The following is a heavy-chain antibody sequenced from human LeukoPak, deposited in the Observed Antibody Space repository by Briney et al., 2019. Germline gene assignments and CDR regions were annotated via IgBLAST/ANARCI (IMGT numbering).Heavy chain of an antibody. CDR3: ARQGYDILTGYIDTFDI. CDR2: ISYSGST. CDR1: GGSISSYY. Sequence: SETLSLTCTVSGGSISSYYWSWIRQPPGKGLEWIGYISYSGSTNYNPSLKSRVTISIDTSKNQFSLKLRSVTAAGTAIYYCARQGYDILTGYIDTFDIWGQGTMVTVSS. V-gene: IGHV4-59*08. D-gene: IGHD3-9*01. J-gene: IGHJ3*02.